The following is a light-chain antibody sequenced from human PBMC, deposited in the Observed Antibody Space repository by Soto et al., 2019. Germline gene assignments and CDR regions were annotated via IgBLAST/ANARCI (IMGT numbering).Light chain of an antibody. CDR3: QQYGSSQYT. CDR1: QSVSSSY. J-gene: IGKJ2*01. CDR2: GAS. V-gene: IGKV3-20*01. Sequence: EIVLTQSPVTLSLSPGERATLSCRASQSVSSSYLAWYQQKPGQAPRLLIYGASSRATGIPARFSGSGSGTDFTLTISSLEPEDFAVYYCQQYGSSQYTFGQGTKLEIK.